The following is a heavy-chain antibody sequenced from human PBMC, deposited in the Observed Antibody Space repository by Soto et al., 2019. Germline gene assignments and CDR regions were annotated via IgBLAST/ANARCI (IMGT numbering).Heavy chain of an antibody. V-gene: IGHV5-51*01. Sequence: LKISCKGSGYSFTSYWIGWVRQMPGKGLEWMGIIYPGDSDTRYSPSFQGQVTISADKSISTAYLRWSSLKASDTAMYYCARLPATGPNRAYYYYGMDVWGQGTTVTVSS. CDR2: IYPGDSDT. D-gene: IGHD3-9*01. CDR1: GYSFTSYW. J-gene: IGHJ6*02. CDR3: ARLPATGPNRAYYYYGMDV.